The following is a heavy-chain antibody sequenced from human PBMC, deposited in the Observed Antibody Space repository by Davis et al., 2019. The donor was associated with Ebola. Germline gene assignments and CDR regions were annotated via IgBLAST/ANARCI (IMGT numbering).Heavy chain of an antibody. V-gene: IGHV1-3*01. CDR2: INAGNGNT. J-gene: IGHJ4*02. D-gene: IGHD2-21*02. Sequence: ASVKVSCKASGYTFTSYAMHWVRQAPGQRLEWMGWINAGNGNTKYSQKFQGRVTINRDTSASTAYMELSSLRSEDTAVYYCARYCGGDCYSGPRWAIDYWGQGTLVTVSS. CDR3: ARYCGGDCYSGPRWAIDY. CDR1: GYTFTSYA.